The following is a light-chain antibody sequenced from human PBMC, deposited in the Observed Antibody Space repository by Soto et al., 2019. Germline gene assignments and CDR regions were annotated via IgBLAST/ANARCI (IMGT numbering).Light chain of an antibody. CDR3: QQYENYFWT. Sequence: DIQLTQSPSFLSASVGDRVTITCRASQGISSYLAWYQQKPGKAPKLLIYAASTLQSGAPSRFSGSGSGTEFTLSISSLQPDDFATYYCQQYENYFWTFGQGTKVDIK. J-gene: IGKJ1*01. CDR1: QGISSY. CDR2: AAS. V-gene: IGKV1-9*01.